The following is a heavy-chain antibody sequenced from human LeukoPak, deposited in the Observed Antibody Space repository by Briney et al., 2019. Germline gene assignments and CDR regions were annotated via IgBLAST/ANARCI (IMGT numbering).Heavy chain of an antibody. Sequence: SQTLSLTCTVPGGSISSGDYYWSWIRQPPGKGLEWIGYIYYSGSTYYNPSLKSRVTISVDTSRNQFSLNLSSVTAADTAVYYCARVWTTWGFDYWGQGTLVTVSS. V-gene: IGHV4-30-4*01. CDR2: IYYSGST. CDR3: ARVWTTWGFDY. J-gene: IGHJ4*02. CDR1: GGSISSGDYY. D-gene: IGHD3/OR15-3a*01.